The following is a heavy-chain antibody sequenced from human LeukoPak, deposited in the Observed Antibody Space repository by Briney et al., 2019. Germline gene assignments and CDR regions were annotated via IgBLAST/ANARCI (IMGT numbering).Heavy chain of an antibody. CDR1: GGSISSYY. V-gene: IGHV4-4*07. J-gene: IGHJ6*03. Sequence: PSETLSLTCTVSGGSISSYYWSWIRQPAGKGLEWIGRIYYSGSTNYNPSLKSRVTISVDTSKNQFSLKLSSVTAADTAVYYCARLGAELPWYYYYYMDVWGKGTTVTVSS. CDR2: IYYSGST. D-gene: IGHD3-16*01. CDR3: ARLGAELPWYYYYYMDV.